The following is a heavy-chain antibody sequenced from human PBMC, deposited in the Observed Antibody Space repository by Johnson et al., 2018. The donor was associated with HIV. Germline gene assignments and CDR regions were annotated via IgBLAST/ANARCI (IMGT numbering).Heavy chain of an antibody. V-gene: IGHV3-66*02. CDR2: IYAGGNI. CDR3: AREGGALDAFDI. D-gene: IGHD1-26*01. J-gene: IGHJ3*02. CDR1: GFTVSSNY. Sequence: VQLVESGGGLVQPGGSLRLSCAASGFTVSSNYMSWVRQAPGKGLEWVSIIYAGGNIYYAHSVKGRFTISRDNSKNTLYLQMNSLGAEDTAVYYCAREGGALDAFDIWGQGTMVTVSS.